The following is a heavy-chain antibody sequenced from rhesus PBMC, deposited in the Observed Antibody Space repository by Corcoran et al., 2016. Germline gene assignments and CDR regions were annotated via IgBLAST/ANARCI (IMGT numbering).Heavy chain of an antibody. D-gene: IGHD6-25*01. CDR1: GGSFSSYW. CDR2: INGNSGRT. Sequence: QVQLQESGPGLVKPSETLSLTCAVSGGSFSSYWWSWIRQPPGKGLEWIGEINGNSGRTNYHPSLKSRVTISKDASKNQFSLKLSSVTAADTAVYYCARSVAAAIDYWGQGVLVTVSS. CDR3: ARSVAAAIDY. J-gene: IGHJ4*01. V-gene: IGHV4-80*01.